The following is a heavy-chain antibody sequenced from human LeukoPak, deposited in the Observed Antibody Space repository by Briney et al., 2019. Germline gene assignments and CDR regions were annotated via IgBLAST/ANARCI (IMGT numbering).Heavy chain of an antibody. CDR2: ISGSGGST. CDR3: AKRRDGYNYFDY. Sequence: QSGGSLRLSCAASGFTFSSYAMSWVRQAPGKGLEWVSTISGSGGSTYYADSVKGRFTISRDNSKNTLYLQMNSLRAEDTAVYYCAKRRDGYNYFDYWGQGTLVTVSS. V-gene: IGHV3-23*01. CDR1: GFTFSSYA. J-gene: IGHJ4*02. D-gene: IGHD5-24*01.